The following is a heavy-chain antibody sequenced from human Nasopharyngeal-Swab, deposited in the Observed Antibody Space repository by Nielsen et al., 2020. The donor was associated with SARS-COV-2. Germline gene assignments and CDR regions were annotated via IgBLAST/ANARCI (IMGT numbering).Heavy chain of an antibody. Sequence: WIRQPPGRGLEWMGRIDPSDSYTNYSPSFQGHVTISADKSISTAYLQWSSLKASDTAMYYCAVAWGEYSSSSKSNYYGMDVWGQGTTVTVSS. J-gene: IGHJ6*02. D-gene: IGHD6-6*01. CDR3: AVAWGEYSSSSKSNYYGMDV. V-gene: IGHV5-10-1*01. CDR2: IDPSDSYT.